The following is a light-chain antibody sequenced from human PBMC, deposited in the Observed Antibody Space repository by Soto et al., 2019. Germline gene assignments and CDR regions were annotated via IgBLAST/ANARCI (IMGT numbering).Light chain of an antibody. CDR1: XXXXXX. V-gene: IGKV3-15*01. Sequence: EIVMTQSPATLSVSPGERATLSCRAXXXXXXXXAWYQQKPGQAPRLLIYGASTRATXIPARFSGSGSGTXXXXXIXXXQSEDFAVXYXXXXNNWPPYTFGQGTKLEIK. CDR2: GAS. CDR3: XXXNNWPPYT. J-gene: IGKJ2*01.